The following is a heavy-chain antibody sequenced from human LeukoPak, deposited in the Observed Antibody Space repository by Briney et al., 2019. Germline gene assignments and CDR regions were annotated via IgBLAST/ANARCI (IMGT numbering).Heavy chain of an antibody. D-gene: IGHD3-10*01. J-gene: IGHJ4*02. V-gene: IGHV1-2*04. CDR1: GYTFTGYY. Sequence: ASVKVSCKASGYTFTGYYMHWVRQAPGQGLEWMGWINPNRGGTNYAQKFQGWVTMTRDTSISTAYMELSRLRSVDTAVYYCASGEDYYGSGSLDYWGQGTLVTVSS. CDR2: INPNRGGT. CDR3: ASGEDYYGSGSLDY.